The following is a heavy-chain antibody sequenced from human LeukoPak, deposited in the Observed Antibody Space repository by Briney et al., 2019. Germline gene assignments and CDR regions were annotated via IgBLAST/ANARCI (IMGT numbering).Heavy chain of an antibody. CDR3: ARPYSSGWYGIDY. J-gene: IGHJ4*02. D-gene: IGHD6-19*01. CDR1: GGSISSSSYY. V-gene: IGHV4-39*01. CDR2: IYYSGST. Sequence: SETLSLTCTVSGGSISSSSYYWGWIRQPPGKGLEWIGSIYYSGSTYSNPSLKSRVTISVDTSKNQFSLKLSSVTAADTAVYYCARPYSSGWYGIDYWGQGTLVTVSS.